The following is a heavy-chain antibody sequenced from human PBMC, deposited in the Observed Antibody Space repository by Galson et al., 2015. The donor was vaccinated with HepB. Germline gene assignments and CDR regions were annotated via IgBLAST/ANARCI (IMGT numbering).Heavy chain of an antibody. CDR2: IWYDGSNK. D-gene: IGHD3-3*01. Sequence: SLRLAYEAWGFTFDIYGMHWVRQAPGKGLEGVAVIWYDGSNKCYADSEKGRFTISRDNSKNTLYLQMNSLISQDTAVYYCARDPGEYFWSGYLIPKDYYYYYGMDVWGQGTTVTVSS. J-gene: IGHJ6*02. CDR3: ARDPGEYFWSGYLIPKDYYYYYGMDV. CDR1: GFTFDIYG. V-gene: IGHV3-33*01.